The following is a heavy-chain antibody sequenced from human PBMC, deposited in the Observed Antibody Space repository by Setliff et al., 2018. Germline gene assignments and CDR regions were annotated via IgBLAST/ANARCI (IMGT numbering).Heavy chain of an antibody. J-gene: IGHJ6*02. D-gene: IGHD3-22*01. CDR2: IYSGGST. V-gene: IGHV3-66*01. CDR1: GYTFTSYD. CDR3: ASTAHYDSSGYPRNLYYYGMNV. Sequence: SCKASGYTFTSYDINWVRQATGQGLEWVSVIYSGGSTYYADSVKGRFTISRDNSKNTLYLQMNSLRAEDTAVYYCASTAHYDSSGYPRNLYYYGMNVWGQGTTVTVSS.